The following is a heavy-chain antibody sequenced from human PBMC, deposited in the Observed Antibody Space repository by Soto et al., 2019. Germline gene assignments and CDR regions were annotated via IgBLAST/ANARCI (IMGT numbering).Heavy chain of an antibody. CDR2: IIPIFGTA. D-gene: IGHD3-22*01. CDR3: ATLGDDSSGPTIPPSDY. J-gene: IGHJ4*02. Sequence: GASVKVSCKASGGTFSSYAISWVRQAPGQGLEWMGGIIPIFGTANYAQKFQGRVTITADESTSTAYMELSSLRSEDTAVYYCATLGDDSSGPTIPPSDYWGQGTLVTVSS. V-gene: IGHV1-69*13. CDR1: GGTFSSYA.